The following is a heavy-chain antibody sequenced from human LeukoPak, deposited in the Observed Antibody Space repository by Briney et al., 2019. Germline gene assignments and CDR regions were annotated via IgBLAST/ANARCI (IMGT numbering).Heavy chain of an antibody. V-gene: IGHV1-3*01. D-gene: IGHD3-10*01. CDR2: INAGNGNT. Sequence: ASVNVSCKASGYTFTSYAMHWVRQAPGQRLEWMGWINAGNGNTKYSQKFQGRVTITRDTSASTAYMELSSLRSEDTAVYYCARAGSMVRGVIIPPPGYWGQGTLVTVSS. CDR1: GYTFTSYA. J-gene: IGHJ4*02. CDR3: ARAGSMVRGVIIPPPGY.